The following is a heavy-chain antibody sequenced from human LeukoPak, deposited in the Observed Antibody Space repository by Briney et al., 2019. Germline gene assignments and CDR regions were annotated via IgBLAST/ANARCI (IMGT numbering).Heavy chain of an antibody. CDR2: ISSNGGST. J-gene: IGHJ4*02. CDR1: GFTFSSYA. Sequence: PGGSLGLSCAASGFTFSSYAMHWVRQAPGKGLEYVSAISSNGGSTYYANSVKGRFTISRDNSKNTLYLQMGSLRAEDMAVYYCARGLPYPDYWGQGTLVTVSS. V-gene: IGHV3-64*01. CDR3: ARGLPYPDY.